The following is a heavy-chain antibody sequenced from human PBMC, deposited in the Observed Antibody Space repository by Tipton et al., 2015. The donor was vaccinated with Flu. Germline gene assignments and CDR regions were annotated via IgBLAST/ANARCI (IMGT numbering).Heavy chain of an antibody. V-gene: IGHV5-51*01. J-gene: IGHJ4*02. Sequence: VQLVQSGAEVKKAGESLKISCKGSGYTFSNDWIGWVRQRPGKGLEWMGIIYPGDSDTRYSPSFQGQVTISVDKSISTAYLQWSSLRASDTAMYYCARHYLFTPDYWGQGTLVTVSS. D-gene: IGHD2-21*01. CDR1: GYTFSNDW. CDR3: ARHYLFTPDY. CDR2: IYPGDSDT.